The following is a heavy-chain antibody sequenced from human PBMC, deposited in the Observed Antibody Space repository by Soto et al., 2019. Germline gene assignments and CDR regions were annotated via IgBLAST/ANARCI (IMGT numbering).Heavy chain of an antibody. D-gene: IGHD1-7*01. Sequence: QVQLVQSGTEVKTPGASVKVSCHASGYTFTNYGINWGRQAPGQGLEWMAWISAYNGKTHHAPFVQDRVTMTTDTSTRTAYMQPTSPRSDDTAVYYCARGGWNYGPGPFDLWGQGTMVTVSS. CDR1: GYTFTNYG. J-gene: IGHJ3*01. V-gene: IGHV1-18*04. CDR3: ARGGWNYGPGPFDL. CDR2: ISAYNGKT.